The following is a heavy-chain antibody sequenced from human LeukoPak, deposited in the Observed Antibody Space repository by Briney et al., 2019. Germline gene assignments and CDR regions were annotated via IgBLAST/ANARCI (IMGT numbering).Heavy chain of an antibody. CDR2: ISSSGSTI. Sequence: TGGSLRLSCAASGFTFSDYYMSWIRQAPGKGLEWVSYISSSGSTIYYADSVKGRFTISRDNAKNSLYLQMNSLRAEDTAVYYCASSSRHYYDSSGGGEYWGQGTLVTVSS. V-gene: IGHV3-11*01. D-gene: IGHD3-22*01. J-gene: IGHJ4*02. CDR3: ASSSRHYYDSSGGGEY. CDR1: GFTFSDYY.